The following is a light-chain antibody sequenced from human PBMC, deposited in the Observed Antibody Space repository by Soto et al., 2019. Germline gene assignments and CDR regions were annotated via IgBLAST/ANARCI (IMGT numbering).Light chain of an antibody. CDR1: QSVGSH. Sequence: EIVLTQSPASLSLSPGERATLSCRASQSVGSHFAWYQQKPGQGPRLVIYDISKRATGIPARFSGSGFGTDFTLTISSLEPEDFAVYFCQQRSAWPLTFGGGTKXXX. CDR3: QQRSAWPLT. CDR2: DIS. V-gene: IGKV3-11*01. J-gene: IGKJ4*01.